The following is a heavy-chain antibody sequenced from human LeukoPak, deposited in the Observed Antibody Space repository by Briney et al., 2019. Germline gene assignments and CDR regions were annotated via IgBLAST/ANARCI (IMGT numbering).Heavy chain of an antibody. CDR2: IYHSGTT. CDR3: ARVGEYDFWSGHDETLFDY. Sequence: SETLSLTCAVYGGSFSGYYWSWIRQPPGKGLEWIGSIYHSGTTYYNPSLQSRVTISVDTSKNQFSLKLSSVTAADTAVYYCARVGEYDFWSGHDETLFDYWGQGTLVTVSS. V-gene: IGHV4-34*01. CDR1: GGSFSGYY. J-gene: IGHJ4*02. D-gene: IGHD3-3*01.